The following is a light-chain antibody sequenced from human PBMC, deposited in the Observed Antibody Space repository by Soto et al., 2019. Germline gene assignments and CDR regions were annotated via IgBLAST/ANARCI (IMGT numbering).Light chain of an antibody. J-gene: IGKJ4*01. V-gene: IGKV3-11*01. CDR2: GAS. CDR3: QQRSNS. Sequence: EIVLTQSPGTLSLSPGERATLSCRASQSISSDLAWYQQKPGQAPRLLIYGASTRATGVPARFNGSGSGADFTLTISSLEPEDFAFYYCQQRSNSFGGGTKVDIK. CDR1: QSISSD.